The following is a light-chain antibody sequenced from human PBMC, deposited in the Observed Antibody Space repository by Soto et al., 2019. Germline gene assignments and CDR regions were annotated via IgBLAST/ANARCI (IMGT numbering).Light chain of an antibody. Sequence: EIVMTQSPATLSVSPGERATLSCRASQSVSSNLAWYQQKPGQAPRLLIYGASTRATGIPATFSGSGSGTEFTLTISSLQSEDFAVYCCQQYNNWPPWTFGQGTKVEIK. V-gene: IGKV3-15*01. CDR2: GAS. CDR3: QQYNNWPPWT. CDR1: QSVSSN. J-gene: IGKJ1*01.